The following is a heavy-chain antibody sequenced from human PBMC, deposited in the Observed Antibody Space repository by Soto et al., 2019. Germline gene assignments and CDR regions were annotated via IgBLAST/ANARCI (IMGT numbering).Heavy chain of an antibody. CDR3: ARAITGTTDWFDP. Sequence: SEPLSLTCAVYGGSFSVYYWSWIRQPPGKGLEWIGEINHSGSTNYNPSLKSRVTISVDTSKNQFSLKLSSVTAADTAVYYCARAITGTTDWFDPWGQGTLVTVSS. J-gene: IGHJ5*02. V-gene: IGHV4-34*01. CDR1: GGSFSVYY. D-gene: IGHD1-7*01. CDR2: INHSGST.